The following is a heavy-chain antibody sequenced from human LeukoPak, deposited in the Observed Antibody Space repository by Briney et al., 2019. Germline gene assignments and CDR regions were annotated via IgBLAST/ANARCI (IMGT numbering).Heavy chain of an antibody. J-gene: IGHJ4*02. CDR3: ARQMIAAAGKGFFDY. V-gene: IGHV5-51*01. CDR1: GYNFTSYW. D-gene: IGHD6-13*01. Sequence: GESLKISCKGSGYNFTSYWIGWVRQMPGKGLEWMGIIYPGDSDTRYSPSFQGQVTISADKYISTAYLQWSSLKASDTAMYYCARQMIAAAGKGFFDYWGQGTLVTVSS. CDR2: IYPGDSDT.